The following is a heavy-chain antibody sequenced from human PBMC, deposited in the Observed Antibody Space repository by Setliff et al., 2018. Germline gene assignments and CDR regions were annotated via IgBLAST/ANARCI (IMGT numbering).Heavy chain of an antibody. D-gene: IGHD3-16*01. CDR2: MYYRGST. J-gene: IGHJ4*02. Sequence: SETLSLTCNVSGISISRYYWSWIRQSPERGLEWIGYMYYRGSTNYNPSLRSRVTLSIDPSTKQFSLNLTSVTAADTAVYYCVGSVFDYYFEYWGQGALVTVSS. CDR1: GISISRYY. V-gene: IGHV4-59*01. CDR3: VGSVFDYYFEY.